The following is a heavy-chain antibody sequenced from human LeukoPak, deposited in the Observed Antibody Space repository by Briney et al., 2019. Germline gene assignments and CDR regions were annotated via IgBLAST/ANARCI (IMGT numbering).Heavy chain of an antibody. D-gene: IGHD5-12*01. Sequence: SETLSLTCTVSGGSISSYYWSWIRQPPGKGLEWIGYIYYSGSTNYTPSLKSRVTISVDTSKNQFSLKLSSVTAADTAVYYCARSTGIVATIDYWGQGTLVTVSS. CDR3: ARSTGIVATIDY. CDR2: IYYSGST. CDR1: GGSISSYY. J-gene: IGHJ4*02. V-gene: IGHV4-59*01.